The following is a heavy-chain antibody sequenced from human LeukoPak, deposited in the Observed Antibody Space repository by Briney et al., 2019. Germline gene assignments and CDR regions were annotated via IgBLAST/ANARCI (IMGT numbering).Heavy chain of an antibody. CDR3: ARAYSSGWLDFDY. D-gene: IGHD6-19*01. CDR2: IWYDGSNK. J-gene: IGHJ4*02. Sequence: GGSLRLSCAASGFTFSSYGMHWVRQAPGKGLEWVAVIWYDGSNKYYADSVKGRFTISRDNSKNTLYLQMNSLRAEDTAVYYCARAYSSGWLDFDYWGQGTLVTVSS. V-gene: IGHV3-33*08. CDR1: GFTFSSYG.